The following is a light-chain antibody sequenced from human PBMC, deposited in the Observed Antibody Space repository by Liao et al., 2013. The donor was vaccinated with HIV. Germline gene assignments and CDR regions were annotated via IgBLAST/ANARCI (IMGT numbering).Light chain of an antibody. CDR3: QVWDVSSDHVL. Sequence: SYELTQPPSVSVSPGQTASITCSGDKLGDKYACWYQQKPGQSPVLVIYQDSKRPSGIPERFSGSNSGSTATLTISRVEAGDEADYYCQVWDVSSDHVLFGGGTKLTVL. CDR2: QDS. V-gene: IGLV3-1*01. J-gene: IGLJ2*01. CDR1: KLGDKY.